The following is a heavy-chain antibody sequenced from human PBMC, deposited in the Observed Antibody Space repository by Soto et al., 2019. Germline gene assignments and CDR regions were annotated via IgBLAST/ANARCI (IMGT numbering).Heavy chain of an antibody. J-gene: IGHJ4*02. CDR1: GFTFSSYA. V-gene: IGHV3-30-3*01. D-gene: IGHD4-17*01. Sequence: GGSLRLSCAASGFTFSSYAMHWVRQAPGKGLEWVAVISYDGSNKYYADSVKGRFTISRDNSKNTLYLQMNSLRAEDTAVYYCARDLANSYYGDYEYYFDYWGQGTLVTVSS. CDR3: ARDLANSYYGDYEYYFDY. CDR2: ISYDGSNK.